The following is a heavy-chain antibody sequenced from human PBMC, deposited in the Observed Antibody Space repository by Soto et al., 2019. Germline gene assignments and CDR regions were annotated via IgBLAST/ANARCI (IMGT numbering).Heavy chain of an antibody. V-gene: IGHV4-4*02. J-gene: IGHJ5*02. CDR3: ARERQELEHPVRFDL. D-gene: IGHD6-6*01. Sequence: ASETLSLTCAVSGGSISSSNWWSWVRQPPGKGLEWIGEIYHSGSTNYNPSLKSRVTISVDKSKNQFSLKLSSVTAADTAVYYCARERQELEHPVRFDLRGQRTLVTVSS. CDR2: IYHSGST. CDR1: GGSISSSNW.